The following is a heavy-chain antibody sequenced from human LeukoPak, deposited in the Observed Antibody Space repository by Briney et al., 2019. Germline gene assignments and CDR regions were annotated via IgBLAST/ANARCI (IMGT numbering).Heavy chain of an antibody. J-gene: IGHJ4*02. D-gene: IGHD3-10*01. CDR1: GFTFSSYS. CDR3: ARASCNYGSGSYCHFDY. Sequence: GGSLRLSCAASGFTFSSYSMNWVRQAPGKGREWVSYISRSSSSIYYADTVKGRFTISRDNAKNSLYLQMNSLRAEDTAVYYCARASCNYGSGSYCHFDYWGQGTLVTVSS. CDR2: ISRSSSSI. V-gene: IGHV3-48*01.